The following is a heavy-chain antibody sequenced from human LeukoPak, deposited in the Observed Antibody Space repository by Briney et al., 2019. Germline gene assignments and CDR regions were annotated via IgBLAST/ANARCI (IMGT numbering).Heavy chain of an antibody. D-gene: IGHD3-3*01. CDR2: IIPSDGFT. CDR3: ATAGRRLFGVLIPLSFDY. CDR1: GYTFINYY. Sequence: AASVKVSCKASGYTFINYYIHWVRQAPGQGLEWMGMIIPSDGFTTYAQKFQGRLTMTRDMSTSTVYMELSSLRSEDTALYYCATAGRRLFGVLIPLSFDYWGQGTLVTVSS. V-gene: IGHV1-46*01. J-gene: IGHJ4*02.